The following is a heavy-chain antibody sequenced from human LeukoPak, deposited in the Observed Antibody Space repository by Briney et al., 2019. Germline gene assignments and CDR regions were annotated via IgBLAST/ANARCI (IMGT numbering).Heavy chain of an antibody. Sequence: GASVKVSCKTSGYTFTAYYIHGVRQAPGQGLEWMGWMNPVSGGTNYAQRFQGRVTMTRDSSISTAYMQLRSLRSDDTADTAVYYCARGVGSSWFDPWGQGTLLTVSS. CDR2: MNPVSGGT. J-gene: IGHJ5*02. D-gene: IGHD2-15*01. V-gene: IGHV1-2*02. CDR1: GYTFTAYY. CDR3: ARGVGSSWFDP.